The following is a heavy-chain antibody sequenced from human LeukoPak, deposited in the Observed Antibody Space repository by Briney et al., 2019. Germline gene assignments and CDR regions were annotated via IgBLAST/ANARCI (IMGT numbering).Heavy chain of an antibody. Sequence: PGGSLRLSCAASGFTFSSYGMHWVRQAPGKGLEWVAFIRYDGSNKYYADSVKGRFTISRDNSKNTLYLQMNSLRAEDTAVYYCAKTPSSSWLYYFDYWGQGTLVTVSS. CDR3: AKTPSSSWLYYFDY. J-gene: IGHJ4*02. CDR1: GFTFSSYG. CDR2: IRYDGSNK. V-gene: IGHV3-30*02. D-gene: IGHD6-13*01.